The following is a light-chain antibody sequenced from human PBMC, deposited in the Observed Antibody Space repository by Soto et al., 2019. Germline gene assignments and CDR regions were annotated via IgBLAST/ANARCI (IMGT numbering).Light chain of an antibody. CDR1: QSVSNN. J-gene: IGKJ4*01. CDR3: QQYDNWPPLT. V-gene: IGKV3-15*01. Sequence: DIVMTQSPATLSVSPGERATLSCRASQSVSNNLAWYQQKPGQAPRLLIYGASTRATGFPARFSGSGSGTEFTLTISSLQSEDFAIYYCQQYDNWPPLTFGGGTKVEFK. CDR2: GAS.